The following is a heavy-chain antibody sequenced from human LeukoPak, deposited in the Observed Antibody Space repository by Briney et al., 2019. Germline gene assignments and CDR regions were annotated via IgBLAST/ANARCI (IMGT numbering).Heavy chain of an antibody. J-gene: IGHJ4*02. CDR1: GFTFSSYG. CDR2: IRYDGSNK. D-gene: IGHD4-17*01. V-gene: IGHV3-30*02. Sequence: GGSLRLSCAASGFTFSSYGMHWVRQAPGKGLEWVAFIRYDGSNKYYADSVKGRFTISRDNSKNTLYLQMNSLRAEDTAVYYCAKGMYGDYVIGDFFEDWGQGTLVTVSS. CDR3: AKGMYGDYVIGDFFED.